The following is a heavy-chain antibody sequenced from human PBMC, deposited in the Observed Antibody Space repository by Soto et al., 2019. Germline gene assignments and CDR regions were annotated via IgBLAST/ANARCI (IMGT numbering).Heavy chain of an antibody. V-gene: IGHV3-48*01. D-gene: IGHD4-17*01. CDR3: VRHYVFPPGLHDI. CDR2: ISSSSTI. CDR1: GFTFSSYS. J-gene: IGHJ3*02. Sequence: PGGSLRLSCAASGFTFSSYSMNWVRQAPGKGLEWVSYISSSSTIYYADSVKGRFTISRDNAKNSLYLQMNSLRAEDTAVYYCVRHYVFPPGLHDISAQG.